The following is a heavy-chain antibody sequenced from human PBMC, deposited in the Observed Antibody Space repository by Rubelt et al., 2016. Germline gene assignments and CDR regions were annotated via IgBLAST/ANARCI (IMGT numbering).Heavy chain of an antibody. CDR1: GFTFSSYW. CDR2: INSDGSRT. V-gene: IGHV3-74*02. J-gene: IGHJ4*02. Sequence: EVQLVESGGGLVQPGGSLRLSCAASGFTFSSYWMHWVRQVPGKGLVWVSRINSDGSRTNYADSVRGRFTISRDNAKNSLYLQMNSLRAEDTAVYYCARVACSSTCLVDYWGQGTLVTVSS. D-gene: IGHD2-2*01. CDR3: ARVACSSTCLVDY.